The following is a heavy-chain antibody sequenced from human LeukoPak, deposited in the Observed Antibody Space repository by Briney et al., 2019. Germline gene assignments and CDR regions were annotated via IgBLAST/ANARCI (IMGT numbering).Heavy chain of an antibody. D-gene: IGHD2-21*02. CDR3: ARDFTMGSQYCGGDCYSDY. CDR1: GFTFGSYS. Sequence: PGGSLRLSCAASGFTFGSYSMNWVRQAPGKGLEWVSSISSSTSYIYYADSVKGRFTISRDNAKNSLYLQMNSLRAEDTAVYYCARDFTMGSQYCGGDCYSDYWGQGTLVTVSS. J-gene: IGHJ4*02. CDR2: ISSSTSYI. V-gene: IGHV3-21*01.